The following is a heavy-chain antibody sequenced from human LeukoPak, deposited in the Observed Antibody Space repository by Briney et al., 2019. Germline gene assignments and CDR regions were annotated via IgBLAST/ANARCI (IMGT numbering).Heavy chain of an antibody. CDR1: GFTFSTYW. J-gene: IGHJ4*02. V-gene: IGHV3-7*01. CDR3: ARAVGGSLDY. CDR2: IKGDESAK. D-gene: IGHD1-26*01. Sequence: PGGSLRLSCAASGFTFSTYWMAWVRQAPGKGLEWVANIKGDESAKHQADSVKGRFTIFRDNAQRSVYLQMSSLRGEDTAVYYCARAVGGSLDYWGQGTLVTVSS.